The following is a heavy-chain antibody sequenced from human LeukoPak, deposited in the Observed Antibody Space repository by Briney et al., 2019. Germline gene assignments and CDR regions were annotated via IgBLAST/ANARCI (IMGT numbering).Heavy chain of an antibody. J-gene: IGHJ4*02. CDR3: ASHGTGTDY. CDR2: IYYSGST. V-gene: IGHV4-39*07. CDR1: GGSISSSSYY. Sequence: SETLSLTCTVSGGSISSSSYYWGWIRQPPGKGLEWIGSIYYSGSTYYNPSLKSRVTISVDTSKNQFSLKLSSVTAADTAVYHCASHGTGTDYWGQGTLVTVSS. D-gene: IGHD1-1*01.